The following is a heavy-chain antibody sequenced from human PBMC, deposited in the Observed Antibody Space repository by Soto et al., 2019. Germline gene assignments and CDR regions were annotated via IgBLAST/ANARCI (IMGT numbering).Heavy chain of an antibody. CDR3: ARDRNSYGYCES. J-gene: IGHJ5*02. CDR1: GFTVSSNY. Sequence: EVQLVESGGGLIQPGGSLRLSCAASGFTVSSNYMSWVRQAPGKGLEWVSVIYSGGATYYADSVKGRFTISRDNSKNTLYHKMNSLRVGDTAVYCCARDRNSYGYCESWGQGTLVTVSS. D-gene: IGHD5-18*01. V-gene: IGHV3-53*01. CDR2: IYSGGAT.